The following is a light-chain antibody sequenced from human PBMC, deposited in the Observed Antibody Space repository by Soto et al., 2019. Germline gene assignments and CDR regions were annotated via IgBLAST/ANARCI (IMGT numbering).Light chain of an antibody. J-gene: IGKJ2*01. Sequence: EIVMTQSPATLSVSPGERATLSCRASQSVSSNLAWYQQKPGQAPRLLIYGASTRATGIPARFSGSGSGTEFTLTISSLQFEDFVVYYCQQYTNWPLVTFGQGTMLEIK. CDR2: GAS. CDR1: QSVSSN. V-gene: IGKV3-15*01. CDR3: QQYTNWPLVT.